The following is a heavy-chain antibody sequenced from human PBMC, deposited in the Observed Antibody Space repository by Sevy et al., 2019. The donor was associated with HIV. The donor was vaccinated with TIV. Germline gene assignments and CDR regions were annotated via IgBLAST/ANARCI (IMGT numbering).Heavy chain of an antibody. Sequence: SETLSLTCTVSGGSINSDHRNWIRQPPGKGLEWIGYVYYTGGTNYNPSLKNRVTISVDRTKNQFSLKLTSVTAADTAVYYCARRNDFDIWGQWTMVTVSS. CDR2: VYYTGGT. CDR3: ARRNDFDI. CDR1: GGSINSDH. V-gene: IGHV4-59*08. J-gene: IGHJ3*02.